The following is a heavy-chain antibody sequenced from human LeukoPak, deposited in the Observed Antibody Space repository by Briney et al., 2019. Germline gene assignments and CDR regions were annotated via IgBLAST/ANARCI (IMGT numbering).Heavy chain of an antibody. V-gene: IGHV3-15*01. CDR2: IRSKTDGGTA. CDR3: STGLIPATGYY. D-gene: IGHD6-13*01. CDR1: EFTLNNAW. J-gene: IGHJ4*02. Sequence: GGSLRLSCAASEFTLNNAWTNWVRQPPGSVLEWVGRIRSKTDGGTADYAAPVRGRFTISKDDSKNTLYLQMNSLKTEDTAVYYCSTGLIPATGYYWGQGTLVAVSS.